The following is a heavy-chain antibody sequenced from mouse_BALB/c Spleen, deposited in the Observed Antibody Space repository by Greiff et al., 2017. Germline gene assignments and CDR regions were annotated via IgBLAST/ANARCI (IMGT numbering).Heavy chain of an antibody. D-gene: IGHD2-4*01. V-gene: IGHV5-17*02. CDR3: ARSGLYYDYDDAMDY. CDR1: GFTFSSFG. CDR2: ISSGSSTI. Sequence: EVKLVESGGGLVQPGGSRKLSCAASGFTFSSFGMHWVRQAPEKGLEWVAYISSGSSTIYYADTVKGRFTISRDNPKNTLFLQMTSLRSEDTAMYYCARSGLYYDYDDAMDYWGQGTSVTVSS. J-gene: IGHJ4*01.